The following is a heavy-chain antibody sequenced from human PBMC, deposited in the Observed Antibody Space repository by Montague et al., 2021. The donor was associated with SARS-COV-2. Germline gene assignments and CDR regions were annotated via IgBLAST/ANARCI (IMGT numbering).Heavy chain of an antibody. CDR3: VREGLAGTWYYFDY. CDR2: ISSSGDII. Sequence: SLRLSCAASGFSFRSYSMNWVRQTPGKGLEWASYISSSGDIIYQADSVKGRFTISRDNAKNSLYLQMNSLRDEDTAVYYCVREGLAGTWYYFDYWGQGTLVTVSS. CDR1: GFSFRSYS. J-gene: IGHJ4*02. D-gene: IGHD6-19*01. V-gene: IGHV3-48*02.